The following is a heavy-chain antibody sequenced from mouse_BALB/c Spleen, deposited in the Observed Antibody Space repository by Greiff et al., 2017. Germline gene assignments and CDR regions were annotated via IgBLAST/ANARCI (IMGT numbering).Heavy chain of an antibody. Sequence: EVKLVESGGGLVKPGGSLKLSCAASGFTFSDYYMYWVRQTPEKRLEWVATISDGGSYTYYPDSVKGRFTISRDNAKNNLYLQMSSLKSEDTAMYYCARDYYGSRLDYWGQGTTLTVSS. CDR3: ARDYYGSRLDY. V-gene: IGHV5-4*02. CDR1: GFTFSDYY. J-gene: IGHJ2*01. D-gene: IGHD1-1*01. CDR2: ISDGGSYT.